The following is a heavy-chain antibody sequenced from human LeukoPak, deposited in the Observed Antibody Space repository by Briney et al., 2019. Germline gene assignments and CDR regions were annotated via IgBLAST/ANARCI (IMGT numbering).Heavy chain of an antibody. CDR1: GGSISSGSYY. CDR2: IYTSGST. V-gene: IGHV4-61*02. CDR3: ARQTEDDYVWGSYHKNYYYYYMDV. J-gene: IGHJ6*03. Sequence: SETLSLTCTVSGGSISSGSYYWSWIRQPAGKGLEWIGRIYTSGSTNYNPSLKSRVTISVDTSKNQFSLKLSSVTAADTAVYYCARQTEDDYVWGSYHKNYYYYYMDVWGKGTTVTISS. D-gene: IGHD3-16*01.